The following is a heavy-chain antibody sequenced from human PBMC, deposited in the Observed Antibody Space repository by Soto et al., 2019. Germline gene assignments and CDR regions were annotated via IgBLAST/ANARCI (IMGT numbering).Heavy chain of an antibody. CDR1: GGSISSYY. Sequence: QVQLQESGPGLVKPSETLSLTCTVSGGSISSYYWSWIRQPPGKGLEWIGYINYSGSTNYNPSLKSRVTIPVDTSKNQFSLELSSVTAADTAVYYCAGAVVAATPPYFDHLGQGTLVTLSS. CDR3: AGAVVAATPPYFDH. D-gene: IGHD2-15*01. V-gene: IGHV4-59*08. J-gene: IGHJ4*02. CDR2: INYSGST.